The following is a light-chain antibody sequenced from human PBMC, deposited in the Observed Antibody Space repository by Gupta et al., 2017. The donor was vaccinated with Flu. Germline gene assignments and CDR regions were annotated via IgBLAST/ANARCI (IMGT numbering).Light chain of an antibody. V-gene: IGKV3-11*01. CDR2: DAS. J-gene: IGKJ4*01. CDR3: QHRRSWPLT. CDR1: LSVSSN. Sequence: EIVLTQSPATLSLSPGERATLSCRASLSVSSNLAWYQQKPGQAPRLLIYDASNRATGIPARFSGSGSGTDFTLTISNVEPEDFALYFCQHRRSWPLTFGGGTKVEIK.